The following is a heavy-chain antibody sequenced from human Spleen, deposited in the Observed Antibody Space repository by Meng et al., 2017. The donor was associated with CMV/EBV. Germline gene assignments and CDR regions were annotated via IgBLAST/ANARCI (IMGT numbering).Heavy chain of an antibody. CDR2: INHSGST. D-gene: IGHD6-13*01. Sequence: LSLTCAVYGGSFSGYYWSWIRQPPGKGLEWIGEINHSGSTNSNPSLKSRVTISVDTSKNQFSLKLSSVTAADTAVYYCARVWIAGSDYWGQGTLVTVSS. CDR1: GGSFSGYY. CDR3: ARVWIAGSDY. V-gene: IGHV4-34*01. J-gene: IGHJ4*02.